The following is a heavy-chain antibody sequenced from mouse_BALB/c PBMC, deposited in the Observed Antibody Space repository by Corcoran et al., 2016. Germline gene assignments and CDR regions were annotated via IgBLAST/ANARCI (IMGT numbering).Heavy chain of an antibody. J-gene: IGHJ4*01. Sequence: EVQLQQSGAELVKPGASVKLYCTASGFNIKDTYMHWVKQRPEQGLGWIGRIDPANGNTKYDPKFQGKATITADTSSNTAYLQLSSLTSEDTAVYYCARDDGLYYYAMDYWGQGTSVTVSS. D-gene: IGHD2-3*01. CDR2: IDPANGNT. V-gene: IGHV14-3*02. CDR1: GFNIKDTY. CDR3: ARDDGLYYYAMDY.